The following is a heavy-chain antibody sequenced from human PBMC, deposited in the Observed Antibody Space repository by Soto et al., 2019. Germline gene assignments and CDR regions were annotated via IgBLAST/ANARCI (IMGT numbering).Heavy chain of an antibody. D-gene: IGHD3-3*01. CDR3: AKRGHTIFGVTNWFDP. V-gene: IGHV1-69*12. CDR2: IIPIFGTA. Sequence: QVQLVQSGAEVKKPGSSVKVSCKASGGTFSSYAISWVRQAPGQGLEWMGGIIPIFGTANYAQKFQGRVTITADESTSTAYMELSSLRSEDTAVYYSAKRGHTIFGVTNWFDPWGQGTLVTVSS. J-gene: IGHJ5*02. CDR1: GGTFSSYA.